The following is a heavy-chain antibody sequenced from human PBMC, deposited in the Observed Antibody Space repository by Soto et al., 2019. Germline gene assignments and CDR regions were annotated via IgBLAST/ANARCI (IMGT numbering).Heavy chain of an antibody. J-gene: IGHJ6*02. CDR3: ATPEGQYYDILTGYYRSYYYYGMDV. D-gene: IGHD3-9*01. CDR2: INAGNGNT. CDR1: GYTFTSYA. V-gene: IGHV1-3*01. Sequence: VASVKVSCKASGYTFTSYAMHWVRQAPGQRLEWIGWINAGNGNTKYSQKFQGRVTITRDTSASTAYMELSSLRSEDTAVYYCATPEGQYYDILTGYYRSYYYYGMDVWGQGTTVTVSS.